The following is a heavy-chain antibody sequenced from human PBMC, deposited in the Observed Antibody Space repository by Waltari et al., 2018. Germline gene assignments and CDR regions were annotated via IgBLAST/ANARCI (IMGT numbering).Heavy chain of an antibody. CDR2: IIPLFGTT. CDR1: GDTFRRYG. CDR3: ARSYYYDRRANYPSLGAFDS. V-gene: IGHV1-69*12. D-gene: IGHD3-22*01. J-gene: IGHJ4*02. Sequence: QVQLVQSGAEVKQPGSSLKVSCKASGDTFRRYGISWVGQAPGQGLEWMGGIIPLFGTTNYAQKFQGRATMTADEPTSTAYVELRSLKSEDTAVYFCARSYYYDRRANYPSLGAFDSWGQGTLVTVAS.